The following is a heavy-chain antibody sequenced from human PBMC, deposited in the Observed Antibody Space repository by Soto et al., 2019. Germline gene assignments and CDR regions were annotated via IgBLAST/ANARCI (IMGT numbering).Heavy chain of an antibody. CDR1: GFTLSMSA. D-gene: IGHD3-16*02. Sequence: WGLLRISCVSSGFTLSMSAVNWVRQAPGKGLESASYISDSGDRTYYAESVKGRFTISRDRSKNTVSFQMDSLRAEDTAVYYCAKDRGIIVKARDAFDVWGQGTQVTGSS. V-gene: IGHV3-23*01. J-gene: IGHJ3*01. CDR2: ISDSGDRT. CDR3: AKDRGIIVKARDAFDV.